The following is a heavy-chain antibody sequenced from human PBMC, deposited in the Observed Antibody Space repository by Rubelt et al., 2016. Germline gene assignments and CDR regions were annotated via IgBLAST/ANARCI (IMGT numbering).Heavy chain of an antibody. D-gene: IGHD2-15*01. CDR1: GGSVSSGSYY. CDR2: INHSGST. Sequence: QVQLQESGPGLVKPSETLSLTCTVSGGSVSSGSYYWSWIRQPPGKGLEWIGEINHSGSTNYNPSLKSRVTISVDASKNQFALKLSSVTAADTAVYYCARSVAATGEGYYYGMDVWGQGTTVTVS. J-gene: IGHJ6*02. CDR3: ARSVAATGEGYYYGMDV. V-gene: IGHV4-61*01.